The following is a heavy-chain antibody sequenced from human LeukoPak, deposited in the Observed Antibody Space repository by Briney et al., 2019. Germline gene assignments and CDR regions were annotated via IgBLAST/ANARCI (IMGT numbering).Heavy chain of an antibody. D-gene: IGHD3-10*01. CDR1: GFTFTSSA. CDR2: IVVGSGNT. Sequence: GTSVKVSCKASGFTFTSSAMQWVRQACGQRLEWIGWIVVGSGNTNYAQKFQERVTITRDMSTSTAYMELSSLRSEDTAVYYCAAGGFGEFELDYWGQGTLVTVSS. J-gene: IGHJ4*02. CDR3: AAGGFGEFELDY. V-gene: IGHV1-58*02.